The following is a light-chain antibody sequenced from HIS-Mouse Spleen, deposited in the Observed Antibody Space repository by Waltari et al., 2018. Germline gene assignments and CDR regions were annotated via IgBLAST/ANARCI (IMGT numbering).Light chain of an antibody. CDR2: STS. V-gene: IGLV7-43*01. J-gene: IGLJ2*01. Sequence: QTVVTQEPSLTVSPGGTVTLTCASSPGAVTSGYYPNWFQQKPGQAPRALIYSTSNKNSWTPARFSGSLLGGKAALTLSGVQPEDEAEYYCLLYYGGAQVFGGGTKLTVL. CDR1: PGAVTSGYY. CDR3: LLYYGGAQV.